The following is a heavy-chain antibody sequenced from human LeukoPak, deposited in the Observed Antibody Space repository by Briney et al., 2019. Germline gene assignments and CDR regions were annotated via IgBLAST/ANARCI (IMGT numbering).Heavy chain of an antibody. CDR1: GFTFSNHW. CDR2: IKTDGSST. Sequence: PGGSPRLSCAASGFTFSNHWMHWVRQAPGKGLVWVSRIKTDGSSTTYADSVKGRFTISRDNAKNTLYLQMNGLRAEDTAVYYCVRDALAPRRDFDFWGQGTLVTVSS. J-gene: IGHJ4*02. CDR3: VRDALAPRRDFDF. D-gene: IGHD6-6*01. V-gene: IGHV3-74*01.